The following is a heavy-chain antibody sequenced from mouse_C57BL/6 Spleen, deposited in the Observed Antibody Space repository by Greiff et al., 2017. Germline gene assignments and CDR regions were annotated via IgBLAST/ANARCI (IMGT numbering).Heavy chain of an antibody. D-gene: IGHD2-3*01. Sequence: EVKLMESGGGLVQPKGSLKLSCAASGFSFNTYAMNWVRQAPGKGLEWVARIRSKSNNYATYYADSVKDRFTISRDDSESMLYLQMNNLKTEDTAMYYCVRQGYDPYAMDYWGQGTSVTVSS. J-gene: IGHJ4*01. CDR3: VRQGYDPYAMDY. CDR2: IRSKSNNYAT. CDR1: GFSFNTYA. V-gene: IGHV10-1*01.